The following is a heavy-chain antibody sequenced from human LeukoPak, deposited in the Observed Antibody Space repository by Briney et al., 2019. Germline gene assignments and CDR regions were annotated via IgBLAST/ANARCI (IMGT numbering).Heavy chain of an antibody. J-gene: IGHJ4*02. CDR3: ARDGVLGGLFVWDY. CDR1: LDSTTSNF. CDR2: IHRSGSP. V-gene: IGHV4-59*01. Sequence: SETLSLTCTVSLDSTTSNFWSWVRQPPGKSLEWIGEIHRSGSPNYNPSLQSRVTISVDTSKNQFSLKLSSVTAADTAVYYCARDGVLGGLFVWDYWGQGTLATVSS. D-gene: IGHD3-16*01.